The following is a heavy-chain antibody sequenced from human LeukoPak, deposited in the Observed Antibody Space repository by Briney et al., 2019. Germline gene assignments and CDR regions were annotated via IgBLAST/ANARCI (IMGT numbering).Heavy chain of an antibody. Sequence: SETLSLTCTVSGGSISSYYWSWIRQPPGKGLEWIGYIYYSGSTNYNPSLKSRVTISVDTSKNQFSLKLSSVTAADTAVYYCATWPMVRGVISYFDYWGQGTLVTVSS. D-gene: IGHD3-10*01. CDR3: ATWPMVRGVISYFDY. CDR2: IYYSGST. V-gene: IGHV4-59*01. J-gene: IGHJ4*02. CDR1: GGSISSYY.